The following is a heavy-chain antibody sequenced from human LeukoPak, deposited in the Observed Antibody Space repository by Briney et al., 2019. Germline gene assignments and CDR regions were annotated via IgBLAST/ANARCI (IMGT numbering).Heavy chain of an antibody. V-gene: IGHV3-23*01. CDR3: AREGYSSGWFRL. J-gene: IGHJ4*02. Sequence: GSLRLSCLTSGFTLSTNAMSWVRQAPGKGLEWISGISGSGASTYYADSVKGRFNISRDDSKNMVYLQMNSLRAEDTAVYFCAREGYSSGWFRLWGQGTLVTVSS. D-gene: IGHD6-19*01. CDR1: GFTLSTNA. CDR2: ISGSGAST.